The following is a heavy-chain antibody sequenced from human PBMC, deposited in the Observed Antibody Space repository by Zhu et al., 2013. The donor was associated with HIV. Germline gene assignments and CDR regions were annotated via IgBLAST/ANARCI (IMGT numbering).Heavy chain of an antibody. CDR3: AREQQLALYYYYYVRR. CDR2: INPDSGGT. CDR1: GYAFVGYY. D-gene: IGHD1-1*01. J-gene: IGHJ6*02. Sequence: AELVQSGAEVVRPGASVTVSCKSSGYAFVGYYMHWVRQAPGQGFEWMGWINPDSGGTNYAQHFQGRVTMTRDTSISTAYMELSTLTSDDTAVYYCAREQQLALYYYYYVRRLGQGTTVTVSS. V-gene: IGHV1-2*02.